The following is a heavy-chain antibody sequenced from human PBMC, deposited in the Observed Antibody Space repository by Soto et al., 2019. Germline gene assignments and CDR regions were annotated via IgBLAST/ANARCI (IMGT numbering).Heavy chain of an antibody. CDR2: IIPIFGTA. Sequence: SVKVSCKASGGTFSSYAISWVRQAPGQGLEWMGGIIPIFGTANYAQKFQGRVTITADESTSTAYMELSSLRGEDTAVYYCARISGSGHLGWFDPWGQGTLVTVSS. CDR3: ARISGSGHLGWFDP. D-gene: IGHD3-10*01. CDR1: GGTFSSYA. V-gene: IGHV1-69*13. J-gene: IGHJ5*02.